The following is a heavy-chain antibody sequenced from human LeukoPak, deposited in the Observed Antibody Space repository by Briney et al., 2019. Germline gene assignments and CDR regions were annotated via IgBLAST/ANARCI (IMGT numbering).Heavy chain of an antibody. J-gene: IGHJ4*02. Sequence: GGSLRLSCAASGFTFSNYWMSWVRQAPEKGLEWVSNVKEDGRVKQYVDSMKGRFTISRDNAKNSLYLQMNSLRVEDTAVYYCARDRDDGGFEYWGQGTLVTVSS. CDR3: ARDRDDGGFEY. CDR1: GFTFSNYW. D-gene: IGHD4-23*01. CDR2: VKEDGRVK. V-gene: IGHV3-7*01.